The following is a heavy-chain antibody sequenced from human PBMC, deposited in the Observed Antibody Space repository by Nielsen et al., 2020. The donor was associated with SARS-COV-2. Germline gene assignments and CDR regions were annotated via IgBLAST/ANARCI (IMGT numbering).Heavy chain of an antibody. CDR2: IYYSGST. V-gene: IGHV4-59*01. Sequence: SETLSLTCTVSGGSISSYYWSWIRQPPGKGLEWIGYIYYSGSTNYNPSLKSRVTISVDTSKNQFSLKLSSVTAADTAVYYCARGDFWSGYNFDYWGQGTLVTVSS. CDR3: ARGDFWSGYNFDY. J-gene: IGHJ4*02. D-gene: IGHD3-3*01. CDR1: GGSISSYY.